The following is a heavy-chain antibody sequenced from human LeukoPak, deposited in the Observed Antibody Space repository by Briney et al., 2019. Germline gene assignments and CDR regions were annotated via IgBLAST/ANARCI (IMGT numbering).Heavy chain of an antibody. Sequence: GGSLRLSCAASGFTFSSHAMGWVRQAPGKGLEWVSAISASADSTYYADSVKGRFTISRDNSKNTLYLQMNSLRAEDTAVYYCAREEQWLVIDYWGQGTLVTVSS. CDR2: ISASADST. V-gene: IGHV3-23*01. CDR3: AREEQWLVIDY. D-gene: IGHD6-19*01. J-gene: IGHJ4*02. CDR1: GFTFSSHA.